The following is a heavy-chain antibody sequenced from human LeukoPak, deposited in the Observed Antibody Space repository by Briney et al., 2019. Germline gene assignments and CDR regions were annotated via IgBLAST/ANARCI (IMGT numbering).Heavy chain of an antibody. CDR2: ISAYNGNT. CDR1: GYTFTSYG. V-gene: IGHV1-18*04. Sequence: ASVKVSCKASGYTFTSYGISWVRQAPGQGLEWMGWISAYNGNTNYAQKLQGRVTMATDTSTSTAYMELRSLRSDDTAVYYCAASDYGDVFDYWGQGTLVTVSS. CDR3: AASDYGDVFDY. D-gene: IGHD4-17*01. J-gene: IGHJ4*02.